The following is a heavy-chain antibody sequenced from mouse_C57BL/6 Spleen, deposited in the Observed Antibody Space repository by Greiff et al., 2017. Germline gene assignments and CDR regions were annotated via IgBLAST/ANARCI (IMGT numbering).Heavy chain of an antibody. CDR1: GYAFSSSW. CDR3: ARSPFITTVRYFDV. CDR2: SYPGDGDT. Sequence: QVQLQQSGPELVKPGASVKISCKASGYAFSSSWMNWVKQRPGKGLEWIGRSYPGDGDTNYNGKFKGKATLTADKSSSTAYMQLSSLTSEDSAVYFCARSPFITTVRYFDVWGTGTTVTVSS. V-gene: IGHV1-82*01. D-gene: IGHD1-1*01. J-gene: IGHJ1*03.